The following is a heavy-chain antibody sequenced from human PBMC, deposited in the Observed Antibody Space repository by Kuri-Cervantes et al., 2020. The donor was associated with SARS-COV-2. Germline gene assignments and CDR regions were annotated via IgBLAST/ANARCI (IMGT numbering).Heavy chain of an antibody. J-gene: IGHJ5*02. Sequence: GESLKISCAASGFTFSSYAMSWVRQAPGKGLEWVSAISGSGGSTYYADSVKGRFNISRDNAKNSLYLQMNSLRAEDAAVYYCARGPRIVAGASWFYPWGQGTLVTVSS. V-gene: IGHV3-23*01. CDR2: ISGSGGST. CDR1: GFTFSSYA. D-gene: IGHD2-2*01. CDR3: ARGPRIVAGASWFYP.